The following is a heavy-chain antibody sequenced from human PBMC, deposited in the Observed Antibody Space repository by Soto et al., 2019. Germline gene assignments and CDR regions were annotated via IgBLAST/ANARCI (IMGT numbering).Heavy chain of an antibody. D-gene: IGHD3-10*01. CDR1: GFTFSSKA. CDR2: IGSGGGGA. CDR3: AKRYDSQSYFDY. V-gene: IGHV3-23*01. J-gene: IGHJ4*02. Sequence: GGSLRLSCAASGFTFSSKAMSWVRQAPGKGLEWVSAIGSGGGGAFYADSVKGRLTISRDNSKNTMYLQMKSLRAEETAVYYCAKRYDSQSYFDYWGQGTLVTVSS.